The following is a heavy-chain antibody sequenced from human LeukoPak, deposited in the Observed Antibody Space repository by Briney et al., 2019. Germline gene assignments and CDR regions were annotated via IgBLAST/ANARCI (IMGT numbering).Heavy chain of an antibody. CDR2: INGSGGST. V-gene: IGHV3-23*01. CDR3: AKPPGDSSGYYDAFDI. J-gene: IGHJ3*02. D-gene: IGHD3-22*01. Sequence: GGSLRLSCAASGFTFSSYAMSWVRQAPGKGLEWVSAINGSGGSTYYADSVKGRFTISRDNSKNTLYLQMNSLRAEDTAVYYCAKPPGDSSGYYDAFDIWGQGTMVTVSS. CDR1: GFTFSSYA.